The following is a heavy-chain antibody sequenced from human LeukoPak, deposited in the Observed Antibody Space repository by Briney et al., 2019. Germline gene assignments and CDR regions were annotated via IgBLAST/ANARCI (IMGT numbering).Heavy chain of an antibody. D-gene: IGHD2/OR15-2a*01. CDR3: AREGAGTTLGGYYFDF. J-gene: IGHJ4*02. CDR2: ISYDGTNK. Sequence: PGRSLRLSCAASRFTFSTYTMHWVRQAPGKGLEWVAVISYDGTNKYYTDSVKGRFTISRDNSKNTLYLQMHSLRAEDTAVYYCAREGAGTTLGGYYFDFWGQGTLVTASS. CDR1: RFTFSTYT. V-gene: IGHV3-30-3*01.